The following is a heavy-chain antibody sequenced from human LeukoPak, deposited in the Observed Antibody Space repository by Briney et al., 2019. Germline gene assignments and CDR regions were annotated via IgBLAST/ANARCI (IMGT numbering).Heavy chain of an antibody. CDR1: GFTFSSYV. Sequence: PGRSLRLSCAASGFTFSSYVMHWVRQAPGKGLEWVAIISYDGSNEYYADSVKGRFTISRDNSKNTLYLQMNSLRAADTAVYYCAREDYGAAKTVPYWGQGTLVTVSS. J-gene: IGHJ4*02. D-gene: IGHD4/OR15-4a*01. CDR3: AREDYGAAKTVPY. V-gene: IGHV3-30*04. CDR2: ISYDGSNE.